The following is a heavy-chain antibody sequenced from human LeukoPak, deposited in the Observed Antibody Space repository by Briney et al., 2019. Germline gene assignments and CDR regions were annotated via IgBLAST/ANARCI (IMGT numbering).Heavy chain of an antibody. J-gene: IGHJ4*02. D-gene: IGHD3-9*01. Sequence: PGTSLRLSCVASGFTFTNYAMSWVRQAPGKGLEWVSAITGSDGTSHYADSVKGRFTISRGNSKNTVYLQVNSLRAEDTAVYYCAKWGDYDILTGYYVPDYWGQGTLVTVSS. CDR3: AKWGDYDILTGYYVPDY. CDR2: ITGSDGTS. CDR1: GFTFTNYA. V-gene: IGHV3-23*01.